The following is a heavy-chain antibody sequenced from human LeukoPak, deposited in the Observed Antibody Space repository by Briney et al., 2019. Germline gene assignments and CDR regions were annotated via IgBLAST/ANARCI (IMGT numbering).Heavy chain of an antibody. CDR2: ISYDGSNK. V-gene: IGHV3-30*18. J-gene: IGHJ4*02. D-gene: IGHD6-13*01. Sequence: GSLRLSCAASGFTFSSYGMHWVRQAPGKGLEWVAVISYDGSNKYYADSVKGRFTISRDNSKNTLYLQMNSLRAEDTAVYYCAKAPAAAPDYWGQGTLVTVSS. CDR3: AKAPAAAPDY. CDR1: GFTFSSYG.